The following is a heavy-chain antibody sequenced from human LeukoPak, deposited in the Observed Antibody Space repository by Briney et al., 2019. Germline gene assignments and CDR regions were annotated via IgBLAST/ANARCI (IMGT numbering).Heavy chain of an antibody. D-gene: IGHD4-17*01. CDR2: IKQVGSHI. Sequence: VGYLRLSCAASGLTLNVFWMGWVRQPAGEGLEWVYNIKQVGSHIYYLGSVRGRFTISKGNPMHSLCLELNSLRAEDTAVYYCTRDALYGDPSYYYMDVWGKGTTVTVSS. CDR1: GLTLNVFW. CDR3: TRDALYGDPSYYYMDV. V-gene: IGHV3-7*01. J-gene: IGHJ6*03.